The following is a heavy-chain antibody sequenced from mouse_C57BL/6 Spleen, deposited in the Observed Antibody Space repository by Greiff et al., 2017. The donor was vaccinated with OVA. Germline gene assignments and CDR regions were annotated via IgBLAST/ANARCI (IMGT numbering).Heavy chain of an antibody. CDR2: IDPSDSYT. CDR1: GYTFTSYW. J-gene: IGHJ1*03. CDR3: ARGERGYFDD. Sequence: QVQLQQPGAELVMPGASVKLSCKASGYTFTSYWMHWVKQRPGQGLEWIGEIDPSDSYTTYNQKFKGKSTLTVDKSSSTAYMQLSSLTSEDSEVDYWARGERGYFDDWGTGTTVTVSS. V-gene: IGHV1-69*01.